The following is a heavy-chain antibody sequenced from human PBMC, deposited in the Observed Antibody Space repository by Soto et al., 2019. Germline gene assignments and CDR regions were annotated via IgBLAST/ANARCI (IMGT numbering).Heavy chain of an antibody. D-gene: IGHD3-10*01. CDR3: PHLVRGFGGRLYYYYMSC. CDR2: IKSKTDGGTT. Sequence: GGSLRLSCAASGFTFNDAWMSWVRQAPGKGLEWVGRIKSKTDGGTTDYAAPVKGRFTISRDDSKNTLFLVMNSLKSEDTAVYSFPHLVRGFGGRLYYYYMSCGAKGPAVTVSS. V-gene: IGHV3-15*01. J-gene: IGHJ6*03. CDR1: GFTFNDAW.